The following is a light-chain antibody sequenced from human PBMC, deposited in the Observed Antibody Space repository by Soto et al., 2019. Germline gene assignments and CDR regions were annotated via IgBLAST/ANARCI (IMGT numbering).Light chain of an antibody. Sequence: NGLTQSPGTLSLSPGERATLSCRASQSVSSSYLAWYQQKPGQAPRLLIYGASSRATGIPDRFSGSGSGTDFTLTISRLEPEDFAVYYCQQYGSSPLTFGQGTKLDI. J-gene: IGKJ1*01. V-gene: IGKV3-20*01. CDR3: QQYGSSPLT. CDR1: QSVSSSY. CDR2: GAS.